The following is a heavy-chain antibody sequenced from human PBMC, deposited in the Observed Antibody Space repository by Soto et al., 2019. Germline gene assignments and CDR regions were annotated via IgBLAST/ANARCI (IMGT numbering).Heavy chain of an antibody. V-gene: IGHV4-34*01. J-gene: IGHJ6*02. CDR2: INHSGST. Sequence: SETLSLTCAVYGGSFSGYYWSWIRQPPGKGLEWIVEINHSGSTNYNPSLKSRVTISVDTSKNQFSLKLSSVTAAVTAVYYCAGHPHYYYGMDVWGQGTTVTVSS. CDR3: AGHPHYYYGMDV. CDR1: GGSFSGYY.